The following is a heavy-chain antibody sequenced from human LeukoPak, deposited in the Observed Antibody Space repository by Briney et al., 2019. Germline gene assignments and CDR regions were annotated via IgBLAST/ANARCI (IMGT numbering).Heavy chain of an antibody. V-gene: IGHV4-59*01. CDR2: IYYSGST. J-gene: IGHJ3*02. D-gene: IGHD1-26*01. CDR3: ARMSFSGNYPDGFDI. Sequence: PSGTLSLTCTVSGGSISSYYWSWIRQPPGKGLEYIGYIYYSGSTNYNPSLQSRVTISVDTSKNQFSLKLSSVTAADTAVYYCARMSFSGNYPDGFDIWGPGKMVTVSS. CDR1: GGSISSYY.